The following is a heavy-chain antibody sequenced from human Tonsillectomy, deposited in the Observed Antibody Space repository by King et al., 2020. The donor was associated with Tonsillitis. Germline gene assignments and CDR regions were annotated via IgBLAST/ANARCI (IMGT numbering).Heavy chain of an antibody. D-gene: IGHD3-16*01. V-gene: IGHV3-30*18. CDR2: ISNDGSNK. J-gene: IGHJ4*02. Sequence: VQLVESGGGVVQPGRSLRLSCAASGFTCSSYDMHWVRQAPGKGLEWVAVISNDGSNKYYVDSVKGRFTISRDNSKNTLYLQMNSLRAEDTAVYYCAKDGLGEYYFDYWGQGTLVTVSS. CDR1: GFTCSSYD. CDR3: AKDGLGEYYFDY.